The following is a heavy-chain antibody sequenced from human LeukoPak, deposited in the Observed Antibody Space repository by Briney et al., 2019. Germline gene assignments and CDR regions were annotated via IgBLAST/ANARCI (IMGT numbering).Heavy chain of an antibody. CDR1: GGSISSYY. D-gene: IGHD3-16*02. CDR3: ARQDSELSDFGY. V-gene: IGHV4-39*01. CDR2: IYYSGST. Sequence: PSETLSLTCTVSGGSISSYYWGWIRQPPGKGLEWIGSIYYSGSTYYNPSLKSRVTISVDTSKNQFSLKLSSVTAADTAVYYCARQDSELSDFGYWGQGTLVTVSS. J-gene: IGHJ4*02.